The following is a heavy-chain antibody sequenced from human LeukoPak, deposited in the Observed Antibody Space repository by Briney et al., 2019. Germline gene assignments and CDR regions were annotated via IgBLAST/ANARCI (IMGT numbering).Heavy chain of an antibody. V-gene: IGHV3-64D*06. CDR2: ITSNGGSA. CDR1: GFTFSSYT. J-gene: IGHJ4*02. CDR3: VIVRGYFDSSGSDY. Sequence: GGSLRLSCSASGFTFSSYTIHWGRQAPGTELEFFSAITSNGGSAYYADSVKGRFTISRDNSKNTVYLQMSSLRAEDTAVYYCVIVRGYFDSSGSDYWGQGTLVTVSS. D-gene: IGHD3-9*01.